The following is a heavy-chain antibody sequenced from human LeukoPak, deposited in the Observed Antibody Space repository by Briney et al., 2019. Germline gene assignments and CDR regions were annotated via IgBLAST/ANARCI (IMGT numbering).Heavy chain of an antibody. V-gene: IGHV3-30-3*01. D-gene: IGHD5-18*01. Sequence: GGSLRLSCAASGFTFSSYAMDWVRQAPGKGLEWVAVISYDGSNKYYADSVKGRFTISRDNSKNTLYLQMNSLRAEDTAVYYCGGDTAMVGRFDYWGQGTLVTVSS. CDR1: GFTFSSYA. J-gene: IGHJ4*02. CDR2: ISYDGSNK. CDR3: GGDTAMVGRFDY.